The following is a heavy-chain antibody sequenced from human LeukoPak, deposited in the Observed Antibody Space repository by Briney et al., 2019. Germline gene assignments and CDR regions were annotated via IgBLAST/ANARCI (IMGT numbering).Heavy chain of an antibody. Sequence: GGSLRLSCAASGFTFSTYWMHWVRQAPGKGLDWVSTIGYSAGTTYYADSVKGRFTISRDNSKNTLYLQMNALRAEDTAVYYCARVANITTFGMDVWGQGTTVTVSS. D-gene: IGHD3-9*01. CDR2: IGYSAGTT. J-gene: IGHJ6*02. V-gene: IGHV3-48*01. CDR3: ARVANITTFGMDV. CDR1: GFTFSTYW.